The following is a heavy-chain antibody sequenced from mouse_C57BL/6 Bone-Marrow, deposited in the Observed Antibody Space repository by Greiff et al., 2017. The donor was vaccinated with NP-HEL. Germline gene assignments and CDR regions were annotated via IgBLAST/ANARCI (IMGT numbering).Heavy chain of an antibody. Sequence: QVQLQQPGAELVKPGASVKMSCKASGYTFTSYWITWVKQRPGQGLEWIGDIYPGSGSTNYNEKFKSKATLTVDTSSSTADMQLSSLTSEDSAVYYCARSEDYDGYYFDYWGQGTTLTVSS. V-gene: IGHV1-55*01. J-gene: IGHJ2*01. CDR2: IYPGSGST. CDR3: ARSEDYDGYYFDY. CDR1: GYTFTSYW. D-gene: IGHD2-4*01.